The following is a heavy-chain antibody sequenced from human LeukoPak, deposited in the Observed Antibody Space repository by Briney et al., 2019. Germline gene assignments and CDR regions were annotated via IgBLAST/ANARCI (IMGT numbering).Heavy chain of an antibody. J-gene: IGHJ4*02. CDR2: IYPGDSDT. Sequence: GESLKISCKGSGYSFTNHWIGWVRQKPGKGLEWMGIIYPGDSDTRYSPSFQGQVTISADKSTSTAYLQWSSLKASDTAIYYCTSRNIAAGHFDFWGQGTLVTVSS. CDR3: TSRNIAAGHFDF. D-gene: IGHD6-13*01. CDR1: GYSFTNHW. V-gene: IGHV5-51*01.